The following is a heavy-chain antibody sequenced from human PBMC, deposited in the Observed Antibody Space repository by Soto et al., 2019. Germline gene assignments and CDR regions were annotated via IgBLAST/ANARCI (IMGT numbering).Heavy chain of an antibody. V-gene: IGHV3-23*01. J-gene: IGHJ6*02. CDR1: GFTFSSYA. CDR2: ISGSGGST. D-gene: IGHD2-2*01. CDR3: AKGSWPAALYGMDV. Sequence: PVGSLRLSCAASGFTFSSYAMSWVRQAPGKGLEWVSAISGSGGSTYYADSVKGRFTISRDNSKNTLYLQMNSLRAEDTAVYYCAKGSWPAALYGMDVWGQGTTVTVSS.